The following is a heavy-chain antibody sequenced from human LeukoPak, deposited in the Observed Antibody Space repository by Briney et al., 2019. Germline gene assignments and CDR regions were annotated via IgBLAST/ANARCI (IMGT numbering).Heavy chain of an antibody. D-gene: IGHD5-24*01. J-gene: IGHJ4*02. CDR1: GYTFTSYY. CDR2: INPSGGST. V-gene: IGHV1-46*01. Sequence: AAVKVSCKASGYTFTSYYMHWVRQAPGQGLEWMGIINPSGGSTSYAQKFQGRVTMTRDTSTSTVYMELSSLRSEDTAVYYCARVDNSPTLLQWHFDYWGQGTLVTVSS. CDR3: ARVDNSPTLLQWHFDY.